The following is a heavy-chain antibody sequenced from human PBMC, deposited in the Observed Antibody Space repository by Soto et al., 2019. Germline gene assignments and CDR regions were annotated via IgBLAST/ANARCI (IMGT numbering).Heavy chain of an antibody. Sequence: GGSLRLSCAASGFTFTDAWMSWVRQAPGKGLEWVGRIKSKTDGGTTDYAAPVKGRLSISREDSKNTLYLQMKDLKSEDTAVYYCTTSSSLYSYGQHDYWGQRTLVTVSS. V-gene: IGHV3-15*01. CDR3: TTSSSLYSYGQHDY. J-gene: IGHJ4*02. CDR2: IKSKTDGGTT. D-gene: IGHD5-18*01. CDR1: GFTFTDAW.